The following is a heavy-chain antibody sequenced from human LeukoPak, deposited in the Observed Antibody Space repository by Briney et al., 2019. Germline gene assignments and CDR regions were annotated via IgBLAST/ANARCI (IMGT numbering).Heavy chain of an antibody. J-gene: IGHJ4*01. CDR1: GFTLSSYA. Sequence: GGSLRLSCAASGFTLSSYAMRWVRQAPGKGLEWVSAITASGITTYHADSVKGRFTISRDNSKNTLYLQVTSLRAEDTAVFYCAKDRAAFYYDSGVAFDFWGHGSLVTVTS. V-gene: IGHV3-23*01. D-gene: IGHD3-22*01. CDR3: AKDRAAFYYDSGVAFDF. CDR2: ITASGITT.